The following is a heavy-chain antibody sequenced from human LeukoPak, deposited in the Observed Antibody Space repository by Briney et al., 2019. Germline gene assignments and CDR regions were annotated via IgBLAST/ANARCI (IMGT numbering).Heavy chain of an antibody. CDR2: ISGSGGST. CDR3: ARASSLRSFFDY. CDR1: GFTFSSYG. D-gene: IGHD4-17*01. J-gene: IGHJ4*02. Sequence: GGSLRLSCAASGFTFSSYGMSWVRQAPGKGLGWVSVISGSGGSTYYAASVKGRFTISRDNSKNTLYLQMGSLRAEDMAVYYCARASSLRSFFDYWGQGTLVTVSS. V-gene: IGHV3-23*01.